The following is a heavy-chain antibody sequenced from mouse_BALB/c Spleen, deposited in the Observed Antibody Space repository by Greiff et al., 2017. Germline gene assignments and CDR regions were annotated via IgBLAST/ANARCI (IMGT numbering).Heavy chain of an antibody. Sequence: VQLQQSAAELARPGASVKMSCKASGYTFTSYTMHWVKQRPGQGLEWIGYINPSSGYTEYNQKFKDKTTLTADKSSSTAYMQLSSLTSEDSAVYYCARSHYGNHGAMDYWGQGTSVTVSS. V-gene: IGHV1-4*02. CDR3: ARSHYGNHGAMDY. CDR1: GYTFTSYT. J-gene: IGHJ4*01. D-gene: IGHD2-1*01. CDR2: INPSSGYT.